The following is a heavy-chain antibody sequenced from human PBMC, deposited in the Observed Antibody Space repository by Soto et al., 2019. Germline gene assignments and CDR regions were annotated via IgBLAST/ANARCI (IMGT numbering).Heavy chain of an antibody. CDR1: GFTFSSYG. J-gene: IGHJ4*02. Sequence: GGSLRLSCAASGFTFSSYGMHWVRQAPGKGLEWVAVISYDGSNKYYADSVKGRFTISRDNSKNTLYLQMNSLRAEDTAVYYCAKGSREYSSSNYYFDYWGQGTLVTVSS. CDR3: AKGSREYSSSNYYFDY. CDR2: ISYDGSNK. D-gene: IGHD6-6*01. V-gene: IGHV3-30*18.